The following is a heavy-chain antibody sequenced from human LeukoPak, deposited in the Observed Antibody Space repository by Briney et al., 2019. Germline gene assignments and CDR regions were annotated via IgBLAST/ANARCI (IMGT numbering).Heavy chain of an antibody. J-gene: IGHJ4*02. CDR2: IKQDGSEK. Sequence: GGSLRLSCAASGFTFSSYWMSWVRQAPGKGREWVANIKQDGSEKYYVDSVKGRCTISRDNVKNSLYLQMNSLRAEDTAVYYCARPRSGSLYYFDGWSQRSLVTVSS. CDR1: GFTFSSYW. D-gene: IGHD1-26*01. CDR3: ARPRSGSLYYFDG. V-gene: IGHV3-7*01.